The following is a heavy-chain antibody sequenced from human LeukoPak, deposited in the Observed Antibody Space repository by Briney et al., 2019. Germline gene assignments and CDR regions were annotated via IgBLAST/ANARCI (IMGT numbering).Heavy chain of an antibody. J-gene: IGHJ4*02. CDR1: GYTFTNYY. CDR3: ASEIPSTSYCNY. V-gene: IGHV1-46*03. CDR2: VNPSGGDT. Sequence: ASVKVSCKASGYTFTNYYVHWVRQAPGQGLEWMGVVNPSGGDTNYARNFQGRLTVTRDTSTATVYMELSSLTSEDAAVYYCASEIPSTSYCNYWGQGTLVTVSS. D-gene: IGHD2/OR15-2a*01.